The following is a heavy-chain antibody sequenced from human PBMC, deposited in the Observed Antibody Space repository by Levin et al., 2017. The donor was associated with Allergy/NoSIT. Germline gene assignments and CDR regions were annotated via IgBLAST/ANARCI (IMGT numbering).Heavy chain of an antibody. Sequence: GGSLRLSCAASGFTFDDYAMHWVRQAPGKGLEWVSGISWNSGSIGYADSVKGRFTISRDNAKNSLYLQMNSLRAEDTALYYCAKDRGRIDSSGSLDYWGQGTLVTVSS. J-gene: IGHJ4*02. CDR3: AKDRGRIDSSGSLDY. CDR1: GFTFDDYA. V-gene: IGHV3-9*01. CDR2: ISWNSGSI. D-gene: IGHD3-22*01.